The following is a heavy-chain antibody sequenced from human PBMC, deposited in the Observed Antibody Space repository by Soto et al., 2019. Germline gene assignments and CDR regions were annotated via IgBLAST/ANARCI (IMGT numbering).Heavy chain of an antibody. V-gene: IGHV3-53*01. J-gene: IGHJ6*02. Sequence: GGSLRLSCAASGFTVSSNYMSWVRQAPGKGLEWVSVIYSGGSTYYADSVKGRFTISRDNSKNTLYLQMNSLRAEDTAVYYCARDRRWITPSYYYGMDLWGQGTTVTVSS. CDR1: GFTVSSNY. D-gene: IGHD5-12*01. CDR3: ARDRRWITPSYYYGMDL. CDR2: IYSGGST.